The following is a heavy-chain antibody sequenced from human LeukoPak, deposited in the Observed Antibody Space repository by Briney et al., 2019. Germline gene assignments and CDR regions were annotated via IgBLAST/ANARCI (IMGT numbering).Heavy chain of an antibody. CDR3: ARARHLSPDIVVVPAAIGYYYYMDV. J-gene: IGHJ6*03. CDR2: IGTAGDT. Sequence: PGGSLRLSCAASGFTFSSYDMHWVRQATGKGLEWVSAIGTAGDTYYQGSVKGRFTIFRENAKNSVYLQMNSLRAGNTAVYYCARARHLSPDIVVVPAAIGYYYYMDVWGKGTTVTVSS. V-gene: IGHV3-13*01. D-gene: IGHD2-2*02. CDR1: GFTFSSYD.